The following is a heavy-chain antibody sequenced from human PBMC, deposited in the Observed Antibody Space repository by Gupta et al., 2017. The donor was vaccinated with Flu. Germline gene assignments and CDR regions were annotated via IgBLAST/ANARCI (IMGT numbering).Heavy chain of an antibody. CDR3: ARGIAAAGQTCLFDY. CDR1: GGSFSGYY. V-gene: IGHV4-34*01. Sequence: QVQLQQWGAGLLKPSETLPLTCAVYGGSFSGYYWSWIRQPPGKGLEWIGEINHSGSTNYNPSLKSRVTISVDTSKNQFSLKLSSVTAADTAVYYCARGIAAAGQTCLFDYWGQGTLVTVSS. D-gene: IGHD6-13*01. J-gene: IGHJ4*02. CDR2: INHSGST.